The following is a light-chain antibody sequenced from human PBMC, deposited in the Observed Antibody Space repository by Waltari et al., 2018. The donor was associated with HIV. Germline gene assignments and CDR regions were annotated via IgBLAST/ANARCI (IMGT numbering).Light chain of an antibody. CDR3: QAWDSSAVV. CDR1: KLGDKY. Sequence: SYDLSQPPSVSVSPGQTASITCSGDKLGDKYVSWYQQYPGQSPVLVIYQDDRRPSGIPERCAASNSGTTATLTIGGTQTMEEADYYCQAWDSSAVVFGRGTKLTVL. CDR2: QDD. J-gene: IGLJ3*02. V-gene: IGLV3-1*01.